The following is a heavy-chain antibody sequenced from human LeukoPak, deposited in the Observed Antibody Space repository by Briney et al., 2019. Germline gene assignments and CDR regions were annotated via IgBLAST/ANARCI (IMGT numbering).Heavy chain of an antibody. CDR3: AIQITMIVVVPYFDY. D-gene: IGHD3-22*01. CDR2: ISGSGTTT. CDR1: GLTFSDYY. V-gene: IGHV3-11*04. J-gene: IGHJ4*02. Sequence: PGGSLRLSCAASGLTFSDYYMTWIRQAPGKGLEGVSSISGSGTTTYSADSVRGRFTVSRDNAKNSVFLYMNSLRAEDTAVYYCAIQITMIVVVPYFDYWGQGTLVTVSS.